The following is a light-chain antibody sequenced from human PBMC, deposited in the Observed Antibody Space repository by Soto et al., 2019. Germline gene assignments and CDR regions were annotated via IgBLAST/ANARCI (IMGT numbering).Light chain of an antibody. J-gene: IGKJ5*01. CDR1: QDVSSW. Sequence: DVQLTQSPSSVSASVGDRITITCRASQDVSSWLAWYQHKPGKAPKLLIYAAFNLQGGVPSRFSGSGSGTEFTLSINGLQPEDFGTYYCQQAKSAPLTFGQGTRLEIK. CDR2: AAF. V-gene: IGKV1-12*01. CDR3: QQAKSAPLT.